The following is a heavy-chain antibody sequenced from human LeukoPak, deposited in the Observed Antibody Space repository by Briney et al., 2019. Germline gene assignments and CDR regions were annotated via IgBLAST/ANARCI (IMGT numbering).Heavy chain of an antibody. CDR1: GFTFSSYA. CDR2: ISYDGSNK. V-gene: IGHV3-30*04. J-gene: IGHJ3*02. Sequence: GGSLRLSCAASGFTFSSYAMHWVRQAPGKGLEWVAVISYDGSNKYYADSVKGRFTISRDNSKNTLYLQMNSLRAEDTAVYYCASRSGSIDDAFDIWGQGTMVTVSS. D-gene: IGHD1-26*01. CDR3: ASRSGSIDDAFDI.